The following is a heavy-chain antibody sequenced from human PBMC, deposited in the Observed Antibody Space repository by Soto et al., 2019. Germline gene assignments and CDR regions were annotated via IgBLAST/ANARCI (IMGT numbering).Heavy chain of an antibody. V-gene: IGHV3-23*01. CDR2: ISGSGGST. Sequence: GGSLRLSCASSVFTFISYAMSWVRQAPGKGLEWVSAISGSGGSTYYADSVKGRFTISRDNSKNTLYLQMNSLRAEDTAVYYCAKDHYDYVWGSYRSSAFDIWGQGTMVTVSS. D-gene: IGHD3-16*02. J-gene: IGHJ3*02. CDR3: AKDHYDYVWGSYRSSAFDI. CDR1: VFTFISYA.